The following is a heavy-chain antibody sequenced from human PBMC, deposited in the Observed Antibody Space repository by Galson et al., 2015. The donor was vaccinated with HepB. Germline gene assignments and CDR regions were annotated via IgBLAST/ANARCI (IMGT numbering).Heavy chain of an antibody. D-gene: IGHD6-19*01. J-gene: IGHJ6*02. CDR1: GYTFINYG. CDR3: ARGYSSGLTTSYYYGMDV. Sequence: SVEVSCKASGYTFINYGIIWVRQAPGQGLEWLGWISTFNGNTNYAQKLQGRVTMTTDTSTSTAYMDLRSLRSDDTAVYYCARGYSSGLTTSYYYGMDVWGQGTTVTVSS. V-gene: IGHV1-18*01. CDR2: ISTFNGNT.